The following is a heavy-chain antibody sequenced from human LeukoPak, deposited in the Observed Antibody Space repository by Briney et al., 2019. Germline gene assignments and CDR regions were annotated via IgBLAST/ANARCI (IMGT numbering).Heavy chain of an antibody. J-gene: IGHJ4*02. Sequence: GGSLRLSCAASGFAFSSYEMIWVRQAPGKGLEWVSYIRSSGSTIYYADSVKGRFTISRDNAKNSLYLQMNSLRAEDTAVYYCARDLGYSSGPNYWGQGTRVTVSS. CDR1: GFAFSSYE. V-gene: IGHV3-48*03. CDR3: ARDLGYSSGPNY. CDR2: IRSSGSTI. D-gene: IGHD6-19*01.